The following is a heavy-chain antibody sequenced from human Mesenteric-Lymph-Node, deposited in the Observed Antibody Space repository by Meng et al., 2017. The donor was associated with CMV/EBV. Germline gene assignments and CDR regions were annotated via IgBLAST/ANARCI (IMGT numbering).Heavy chain of an antibody. V-gene: IGHV3-30-3*02. D-gene: IGHD6-6*01. Sequence: WSLRLSCAASGFTFSSYAMHWVRQAPGKGLEWVAVISYDGSNKYYADSVKGRFTISRDNSKNTLYLQMNSLSAEDTAVYYCAKCRPGSSSHFDYWGQGTLVTVSS. J-gene: IGHJ4*02. CDR1: GFTFSSYA. CDR3: AKCRPGSSSHFDY. CDR2: ISYDGSNK.